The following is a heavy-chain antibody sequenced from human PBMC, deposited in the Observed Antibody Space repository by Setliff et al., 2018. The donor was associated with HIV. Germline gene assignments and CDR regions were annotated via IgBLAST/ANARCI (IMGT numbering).Heavy chain of an antibody. J-gene: IGHJ4*02. D-gene: IGHD5-18*01. CDR2: IRYDASNK. CDR3: AKGGYGGAYYVAGY. Sequence: GGSLRLSCAPSGFTFSDYGIHWVRQAPGKGLEWLTYIRYDASNKFYADSVKGRFTISRDNSKNTLFLQMTNLEPGDTAMYYCAKGGYGGAYYVAGYWGQGTKVTVSS. CDR1: GFTFSDYG. V-gene: IGHV3-30*02.